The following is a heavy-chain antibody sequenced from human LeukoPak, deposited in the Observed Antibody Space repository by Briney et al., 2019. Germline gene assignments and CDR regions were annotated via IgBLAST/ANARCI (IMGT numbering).Heavy chain of an antibody. CDR3: ARDLVVTPWPDAFDI. CDR1: GYTFTSYY. V-gene: IGHV1-46*01. J-gene: IGHJ3*02. CDR2: INPSGGST. Sequence: ASVKVSCNASGYTFTSYYMHWVRQAPGQGLEWMGIINPSGGSTSYAQKFQGRVTMTRDMSTSTVYMELSSLRSEDTAVYYCARDLVVTPWPDAFDIWGQGTMVTVSS. D-gene: IGHD4-23*01.